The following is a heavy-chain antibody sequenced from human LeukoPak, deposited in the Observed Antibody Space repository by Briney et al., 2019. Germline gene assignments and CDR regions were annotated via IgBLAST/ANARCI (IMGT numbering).Heavy chain of an antibody. Sequence: SVKVSCKASGGTFSSYAMSWVRQAPGQGLEWMGGIIPIFGTANYAQKFQGRVTITADESTSTAYMELSSLRSEDTAVYYCARRGSGYGYDYWGQGTLVPVSS. J-gene: IGHJ4*02. D-gene: IGHD5-18*01. V-gene: IGHV1-69*13. CDR2: IIPIFGTA. CDR1: GGTFSSYA. CDR3: ARRGSGYGYDY.